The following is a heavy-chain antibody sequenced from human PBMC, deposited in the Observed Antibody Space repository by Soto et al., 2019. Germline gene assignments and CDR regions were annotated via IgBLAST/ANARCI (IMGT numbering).Heavy chain of an antibody. J-gene: IGHJ5*01. CDR1: GFTFSSYS. CDR2: ISSGSISI. Sequence: SGGSLRLSCAASGFTFSSYSMNWVRQAPGKGLEWVSYISSGSISIYYADSVKGRFTISRDNAKNSLYLQMNSLRAEDTAVYYCARLIGNSWLDSWGQGTLVTVSS. CDR3: ARLIGNSWLDS. D-gene: IGHD2-8*01. V-gene: IGHV3-48*01.